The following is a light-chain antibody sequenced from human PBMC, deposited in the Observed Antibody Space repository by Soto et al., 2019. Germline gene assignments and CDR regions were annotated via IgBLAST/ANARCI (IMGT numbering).Light chain of an antibody. J-gene: IGKJ1*01. CDR3: QHYDSSRWT. CDR2: GAS. V-gene: IGKV3-20*01. Sequence: EIVLTQSPGTLSLSPGERATLSCWASQSVSNRYLAWYQQKPGQAPRLLIYGASSRATGIPDRFSGSGSGTDFSLTISRLEPEDFAVYYCQHYDSSRWTFGLGTKVDIK. CDR1: QSVSNRY.